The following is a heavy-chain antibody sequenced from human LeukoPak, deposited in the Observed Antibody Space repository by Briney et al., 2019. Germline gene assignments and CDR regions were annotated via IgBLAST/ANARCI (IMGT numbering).Heavy chain of an antibody. D-gene: IGHD6-19*01. CDR2: IYYSGST. CDR1: GGSISSGDYY. Sequence: PSQTLSLTCTVSGGSISSGDYYWSWIRQPPGKGLEWIGYIYYSGSTYYNPSLKSRVTISVDTSKNQFSLKLSSVTAADTAVYYCGRADQWSPYFDIWGQGTMVTVSS. V-gene: IGHV4-30-4*08. J-gene: IGHJ3*02. CDR3: GRADQWSPYFDI.